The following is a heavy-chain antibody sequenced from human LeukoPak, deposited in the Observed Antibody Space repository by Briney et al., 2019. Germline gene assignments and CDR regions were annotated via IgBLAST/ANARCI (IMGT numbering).Heavy chain of an antibody. CDR3: ARDQAYCGGDCYFDF. Sequence: SETLSLTCAVSDYSISSTYYWGWIRQPPGKGLEWIGSIYHSGSTDYNPSLKSRVTISVDTSKNQFSLKLRSVTAADTAVYYCARDQAYCGGDCYFDFWGQGTLVTVSS. J-gene: IGHJ4*02. CDR2: IYHSGST. D-gene: IGHD2-21*02. CDR1: DYSISSTYY. V-gene: IGHV4-38-2*02.